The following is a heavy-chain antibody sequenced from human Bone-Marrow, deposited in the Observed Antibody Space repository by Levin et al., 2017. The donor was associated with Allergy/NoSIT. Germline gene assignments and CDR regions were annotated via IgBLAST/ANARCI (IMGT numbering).Heavy chain of an antibody. CDR1: GFTFNSYE. V-gene: IGHV3-48*03. Sequence: PGGSLRLSCVASGFTFNSYEMNWVRQAPGKGLEWISYISSDGSTIYYADSVKGRFTISRDNAKNSLYLQMNSLRAEDTAVYYCARVRTMIIEATTADAFDIWGLGTMVTVSS. D-gene: IGHD3-22*01. CDR2: ISSDGSTI. J-gene: IGHJ3*02. CDR3: ARVRTMIIEATTADAFDI.